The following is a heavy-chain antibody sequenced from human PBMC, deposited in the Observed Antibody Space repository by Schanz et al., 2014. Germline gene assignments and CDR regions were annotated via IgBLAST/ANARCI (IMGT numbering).Heavy chain of an antibody. CDR1: GFTFSSYA. J-gene: IGHJ6*02. CDR2: MSYDGSNK. V-gene: IGHV3-30*14. Sequence: QGQLVESGGGVVQPGRSLRLSCAASGFTFSSYAMHWVRQAPGKGLEWVAVMSYDGSNKYYADSVKGRFTISRDNSMNTVYLQMNSLRSDDAAVYYCARAQGVIRLYYGVDVWGQGTTXTVSS. CDR3: ARAQGVIRLYYGVDV. D-gene: IGHD3-10*01.